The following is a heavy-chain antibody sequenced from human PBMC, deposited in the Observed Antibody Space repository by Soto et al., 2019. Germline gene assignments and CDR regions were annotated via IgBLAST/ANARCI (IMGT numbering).Heavy chain of an antibody. J-gene: IGHJ5*02. CDR3: AGMPYTSGLRFDP. Sequence: SETLSLTCNMSGDSYSISTYSWSWIRQPPGKALQWIGFIYQSGVTSYNPSLASRVSISLDRSNNQCSLKLKSVTAADTAVYFCAGMPYTSGLRFDPWGPGTQVTVSS. V-gene: IGHV4-30-2*01. CDR2: IYQSGVT. CDR1: GDSYSISTYS. D-gene: IGHD6-19*01.